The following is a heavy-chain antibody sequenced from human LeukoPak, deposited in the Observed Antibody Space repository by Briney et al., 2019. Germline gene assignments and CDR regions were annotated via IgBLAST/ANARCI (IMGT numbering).Heavy chain of an antibody. J-gene: IGHJ4*02. CDR1: GFTFSTYS. CDR3: ARQAIIYGDYSDY. Sequence: GGSLRLSCAASGFTFSTYSMNWVRQAPGKGLEWVSSITRSSSYIYYADSVKGRFTISRDNAKNSLFLQMNSLRAEDTAIYYCARQAIIYGDYSDYWGQGTLVTVSS. D-gene: IGHD4/OR15-4a*01. V-gene: IGHV3-21*01. CDR2: ITRSSSYI.